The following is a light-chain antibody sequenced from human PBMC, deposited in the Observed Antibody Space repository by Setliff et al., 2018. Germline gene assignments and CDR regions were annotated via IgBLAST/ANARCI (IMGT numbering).Light chain of an antibody. J-gene: IGLJ1*01. V-gene: IGLV1-44*01. CDR1: SSNIGSNT. Sequence: QSVLAQPPSASGTPGQRVTISCSGSSSNIGSNTVNWYQQVPGMAPKLLMYANNQRPSGVPDRFSGSKSGTSASLAIGGLQSEDEADYYCVAWDARLSAYVFGIGTKVTVL. CDR3: VAWDARLSAYV. CDR2: ANN.